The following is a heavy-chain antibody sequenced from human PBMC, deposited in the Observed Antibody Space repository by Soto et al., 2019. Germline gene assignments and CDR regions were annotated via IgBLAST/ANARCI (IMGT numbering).Heavy chain of an antibody. Sequence: QVQLVESGGGVVQPGRSLRLSCAASGFTFSSYGMHWVRQAPGKGLEWVAVIWYDGSNKYYADSVKGRFTISRDNSKNTLYLQMNSPRAEDTAVHYCGRTASLDSSWRNYLFDYWGKGTLLTVSS. J-gene: IGHJ4*02. CDR2: IWYDGSNK. D-gene: IGHD6-13*01. CDR3: GRTASLDSSWRNYLFDY. V-gene: IGHV3-33*01. CDR1: GFTFSSYG.